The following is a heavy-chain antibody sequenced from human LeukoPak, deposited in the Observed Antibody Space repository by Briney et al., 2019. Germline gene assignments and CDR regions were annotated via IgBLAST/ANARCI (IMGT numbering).Heavy chain of an antibody. J-gene: IGHJ4*02. D-gene: IGHD5-12*01. CDR2: ISWNSGSI. CDR3: AKGKDGYELVVGAAFDD. Sequence: GGSLRLSCAASVFTFVDYAMHWVRPAPGKGLAGVSGISWNSGSIGYADSVKGRFTISRDNSKNSLYLQMNSLRAEDTAVYYCAKGKDGYELVVGAAFDDWGQGTLVTV. V-gene: IGHV3-9*01. CDR1: VFTFVDYA.